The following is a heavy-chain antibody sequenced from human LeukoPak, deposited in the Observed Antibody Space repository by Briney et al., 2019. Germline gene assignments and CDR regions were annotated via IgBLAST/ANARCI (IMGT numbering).Heavy chain of an antibody. D-gene: IGHD6-19*01. CDR1: GGSISDFY. J-gene: IGHJ4*02. Sequence: SETLSLTCTVSGGSISDFYWSWIRQPPGKGLEWIGYIYYSGSTNYNPSLKSRVTMSVDTSKNQFSLKLSSVTAADTAVYYCARHEAVARLYYFDFWGQGTLVTVSS. CDR2: IYYSGST. CDR3: ARHEAVARLYYFDF. V-gene: IGHV4-59*08.